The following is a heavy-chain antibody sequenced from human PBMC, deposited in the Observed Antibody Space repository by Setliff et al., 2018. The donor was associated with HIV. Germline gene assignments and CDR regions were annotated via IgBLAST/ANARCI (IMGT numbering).Heavy chain of an antibody. Sequence: ASVKVSCKALGFLVTGYNVHWVRQAPGHGPEWLGRINPNNGGTNYAQKFQGRVTMSLDTSTSTVYLELKAWTSDDTAVYYCVRPRVFDSFDVWGPGTMVTVSS. V-gene: IGHV1-2*06. J-gene: IGHJ3*01. CDR2: INPNNGGT. CDR3: VRPRVFDSFDV. CDR1: GFLVTGYN.